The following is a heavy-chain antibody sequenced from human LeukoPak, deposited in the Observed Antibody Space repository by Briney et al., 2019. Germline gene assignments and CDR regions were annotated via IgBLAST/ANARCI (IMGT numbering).Heavy chain of an antibody. V-gene: IGHV3-30*18. CDR2: ISYDGSNK. CDR1: GFTFNSYG. J-gene: IGHJ4*02. D-gene: IGHD5-12*01. Sequence: PWGSLRLSCAASGFTFNSYGLHWVRQAPGKGLEGVAVISYDGSNKYYADSVKGRFTISRDNSKNTLYLQMNSLRAEDTAVYYCAKWTDSGYEGDYYFDYWGQGTLVTVSS. CDR3: AKWTDSGYEGDYYFDY.